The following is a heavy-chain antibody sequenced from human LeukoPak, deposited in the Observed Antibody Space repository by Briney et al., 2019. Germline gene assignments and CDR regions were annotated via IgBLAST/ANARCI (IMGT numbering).Heavy chain of an antibody. J-gene: IGHJ5*02. CDR2: ISAYNGNT. CDR1: GYTFTGYY. CDR3: ARDGTYYDILTGSPRGWFDP. D-gene: IGHD3-9*01. V-gene: IGHV1-18*04. Sequence: ASVKVSCKASGYTFTGYYMHWVRQAPGQGLEWMGWISAYNGNTNYAQKLQGRVTMTTDTSTSTAYMELRSLRSDDTAVYYCARDGTYYDILTGSPRGWFDPWGQGTLVTVSS.